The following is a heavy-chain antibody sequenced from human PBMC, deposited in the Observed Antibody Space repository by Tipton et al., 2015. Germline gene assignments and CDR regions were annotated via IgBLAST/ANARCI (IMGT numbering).Heavy chain of an antibody. CDR2: IYYSGST. J-gene: IGHJ3*02. Sequence: TLSLTCTVSGGSISRYYWSWIRQPPGKGLEWIGYIYYSGSTNYNPSLKSRVTVLLDTSKTQFSLSLTSVTAADTAVYYCARDQRDYGDYMDAFDIWGQGTMVTVSS. CDR1: GGSISRYY. D-gene: IGHD4-17*01. CDR3: ARDQRDYGDYMDAFDI. V-gene: IGHV4-59*01.